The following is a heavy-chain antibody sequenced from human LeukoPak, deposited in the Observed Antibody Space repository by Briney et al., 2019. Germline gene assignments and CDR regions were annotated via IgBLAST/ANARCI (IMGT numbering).Heavy chain of an antibody. J-gene: IGHJ4*02. CDR2: ISSSSSYI. CDR1: GFTFSSYS. D-gene: IGHD6-6*01. V-gene: IGHV3-21*01. CDR3: ARDYSIAARRVNFDY. Sequence: GGSLRLSCAASGFTFSSYSMNWVRQAPGKGLEWVSSISSSSSYIYYADSVKGRFTISRDNAKNSLYLQMNSLRAEDTAVYYCARDYSIAARRVNFDYWGQGTLVTVSS.